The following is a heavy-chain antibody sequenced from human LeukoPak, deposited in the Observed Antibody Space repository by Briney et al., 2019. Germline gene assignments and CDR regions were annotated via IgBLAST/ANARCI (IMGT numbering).Heavy chain of an antibody. J-gene: IGHJ3*02. CDR2: ISWNSGSI. D-gene: IGHD3-16*01. V-gene: IGHV3-9*01. CDR3: AKDIDPYGLDAFDI. CDR1: GFTFDDYA. Sequence: PGGSLRLSCAASGFTFDDYAMHWVRQAPGKGLEWVSGISWNSGSIGYADSVKGRFTISRDNAKNSLYLQMNSLRAEDTALYYCAKDIDPYGLDAFDIWGQGTMVTVSS.